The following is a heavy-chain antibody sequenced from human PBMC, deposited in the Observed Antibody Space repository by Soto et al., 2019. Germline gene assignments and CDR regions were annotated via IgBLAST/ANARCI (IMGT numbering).Heavy chain of an antibody. J-gene: IGHJ4*02. V-gene: IGHV3-74*01. CDR2: INNDGTYT. D-gene: IGHD1-1*01. CDR3: ARINEYNAY. Sequence: EVRLVESGGGLVQPGGSLRLSCAASGFTFSSYWMHWVRQAPGKGLVWVSHINNDGTYTRYADSVKGRFTISRDNARNTLYLQMNNLRPEDTAMYYCARINEYNAYWGQGTMVNVSS. CDR1: GFTFSSYW.